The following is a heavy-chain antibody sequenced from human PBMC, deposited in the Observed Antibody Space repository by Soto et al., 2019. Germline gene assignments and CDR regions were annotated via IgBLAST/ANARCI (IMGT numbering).Heavy chain of an antibody. V-gene: IGHV3-30-3*01. CDR2: ISYDGSNK. CDR3: ATDSSSSAPDFDY. J-gene: IGHJ4*02. CDR1: GFTFSSYA. D-gene: IGHD6-6*01. Sequence: GGSLRLSCAASGFTFSSYAMHWVRQAPGKGLEWVAVISYDGSNKYYADSVKGRFTISRDNSKNTLYLQMNSLRAEDTAVYYCATDSSSSAPDFDYWGQGTLVTVSS.